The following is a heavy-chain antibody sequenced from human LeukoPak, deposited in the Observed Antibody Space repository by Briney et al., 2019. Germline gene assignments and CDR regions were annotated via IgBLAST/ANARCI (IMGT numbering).Heavy chain of an antibody. J-gene: IGHJ4*02. CDR3: ARDRDCGTTTCSVDY. V-gene: IGHV3-11*01. CDR2: ITNSGSTI. D-gene: IGHD2-2*01. Sequence: GGSLRLSCAASGFSFSDYYMSWVRQAPGKGLEWISYITNSGSTIYYAESVKGRFTISRDNAKNSLYLQMNNLRAEDTAVYYCARDRDCGTTTCSVDYWGQGTLVTVSS. CDR1: GFSFSDYY.